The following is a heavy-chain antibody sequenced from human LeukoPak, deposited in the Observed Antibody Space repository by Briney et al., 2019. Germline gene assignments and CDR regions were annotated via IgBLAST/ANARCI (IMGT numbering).Heavy chain of an antibody. J-gene: IGHJ4*02. D-gene: IGHD6-13*01. Sequence: GGSLRLSCAASGITFSSYAMHWVRQAPGKGLEWVAVISYDGSNKYYADSVKGRFTIPRDNSKNTLSLQMNSLRAEDTAMYFCARAGDRYSNTWYYFDYWGQGTLVTVS. CDR1: GITFSSYA. CDR2: ISYDGSNK. V-gene: IGHV3-30-3*01. CDR3: ARAGDRYSNTWYYFDY.